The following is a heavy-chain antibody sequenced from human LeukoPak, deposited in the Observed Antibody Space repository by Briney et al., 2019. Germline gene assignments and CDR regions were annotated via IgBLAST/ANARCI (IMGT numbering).Heavy chain of an antibody. Sequence: TSSETLSLTCSVSDYSISTYYWSWIRQPPGRGLEWIGSVYYSGSARYNPSLRGRVSLTIDTSENQFSLRLNSLTAADTAVYYCVRASRYDANFDDWGQGTLVTVSS. CDR2: VYYSGSA. V-gene: IGHV4-59*01. CDR1: DYSISTYY. J-gene: IGHJ4*02. D-gene: IGHD1-1*01. CDR3: VRASRYDANFDD.